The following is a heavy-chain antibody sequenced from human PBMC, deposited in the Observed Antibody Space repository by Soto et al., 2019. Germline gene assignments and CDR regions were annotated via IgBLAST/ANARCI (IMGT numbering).Heavy chain of an antibody. Sequence: ASVKVSCKASGYTFSRYGMHWVRQAPGQRLEWMGWINAGKGNPKYSQKFQGRVTITRDTSASTAYMELSSLRSEDTAVYYCARDKRDLRFLEWSYYFDYWGQGTLVTVSS. CDR2: INAGKGNP. V-gene: IGHV1-3*01. CDR1: GYTFSRYG. J-gene: IGHJ4*02. D-gene: IGHD3-3*01. CDR3: ARDKRDLRFLEWSYYFDY.